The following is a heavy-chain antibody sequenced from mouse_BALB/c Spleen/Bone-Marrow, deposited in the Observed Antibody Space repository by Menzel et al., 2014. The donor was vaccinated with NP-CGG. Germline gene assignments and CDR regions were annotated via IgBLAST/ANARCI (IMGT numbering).Heavy chain of an antibody. CDR3: ARHAYYDQTEVSFVY. V-gene: IGHV5-9-2*01. Sequence: DVKLVESGGGLVKSGGSLKLSCAASGFTFXNYGMSWVRQTPEKRLEWVATISGGGSYTFYSDSVKGRFTISRDNAKNNLYQQLSSLRSEDTALYYCARHAYYDQTEVSFVYWGQGTLVTVSA. J-gene: IGHJ3*01. CDR1: GFTFXNYG. CDR2: ISGGGSYT. D-gene: IGHD2-4*01.